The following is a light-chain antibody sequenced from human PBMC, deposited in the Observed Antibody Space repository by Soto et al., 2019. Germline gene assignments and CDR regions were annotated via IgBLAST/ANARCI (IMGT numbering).Light chain of an antibody. CDR3: SSFAVSIIYV. J-gene: IGLJ1*01. V-gene: IGLV2-8*01. CDR2: EVT. Sequence: QSALTQPPSASGSPGQSVTISCTGTSSDVGGYNYVSWYQQHPGKAPKLMIYEVTTRPSGVPARFSGSKSGNTASLTVSGLQDEDEADYYFSSFAVSIIYVFGTWTKLTVL. CDR1: SSDVGGYNY.